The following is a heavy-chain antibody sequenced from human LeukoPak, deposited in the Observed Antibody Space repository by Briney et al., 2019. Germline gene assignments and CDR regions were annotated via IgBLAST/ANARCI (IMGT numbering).Heavy chain of an antibody. V-gene: IGHV3-23*01. J-gene: IGHJ3*02. CDR2: ISSSGSST. CDR3: AKWSESSGAFDI. Sequence: GGSLRLSCAASGFTFSSYAMSWLRQAPGKGLEWVSAISSSGSSTYYADSVKGRFTISRDNSKNTLYLQMNSLRPEDTAVYYCAKWSESSGAFDIWGQGTMVTVSS. CDR1: GFTFSSYA.